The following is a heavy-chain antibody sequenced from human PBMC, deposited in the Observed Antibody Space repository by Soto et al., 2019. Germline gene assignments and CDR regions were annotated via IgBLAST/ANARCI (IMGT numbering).Heavy chain of an antibody. CDR3: AEDDRYGPGSPFDY. J-gene: IGHJ4*02. V-gene: IGHV3-30*18. CDR1: GFTFSSYG. CDR2: ISYDGSNK. Sequence: QVQLVESGGGVVQPGRSLRLSCAASGFTFSSYGMHWVRQAPGKGLEWVAVISYDGSNKYYADSVKGRFTISRDNSKNTLYLQMNSLRAEDTAVYYCAEDDRYGPGSPFDYWGQGTLVTVSS. D-gene: IGHD3-10*01.